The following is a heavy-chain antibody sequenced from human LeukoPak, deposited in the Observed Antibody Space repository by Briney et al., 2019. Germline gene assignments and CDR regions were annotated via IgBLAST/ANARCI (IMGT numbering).Heavy chain of an antibody. CDR3: ARDKTRTGYSSGWSCDY. D-gene: IGHD6-19*01. CDR1: GYTFTGYY. V-gene: IGHV1-46*01. CDR2: INPSGGST. J-gene: IGHJ4*02. Sequence: ASVKVSCKASGYTFTGYYMHWVRQAPGQGLEWMGIINPSGGSTSYAQKFQGRVTMTRDTSTSTVYMELSSLRSEDTAVYYCARDKTRTGYSSGWSCDYWGQGTLVTVSS.